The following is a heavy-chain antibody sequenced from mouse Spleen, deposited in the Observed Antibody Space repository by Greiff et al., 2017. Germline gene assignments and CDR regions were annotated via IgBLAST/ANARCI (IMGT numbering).Heavy chain of an antibody. V-gene: IGHV5-9*04. J-gene: IGHJ3*01. CDR2: ISSGGGNT. D-gene: IGHD3-3*01. CDR1: GFTFSSYT. Sequence: EVQGVESGGGLVKPGGSLKLSCAASGFTFSSYTMSWVRQTPAKRLEWVATISSGGGNTYYPDSVKGRFTISRDNARNTLYLQMSSLRSEDTAMYYCARQGRRGTWFAYWGQGTLVTVSA. CDR3: ARQGRRGTWFAY.